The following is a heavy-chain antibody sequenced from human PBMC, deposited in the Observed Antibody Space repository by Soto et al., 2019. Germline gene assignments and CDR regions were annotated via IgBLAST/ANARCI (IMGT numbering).Heavy chain of an antibody. Sequence: SETLSLTCTVSGGSLSSYYWSWIRQPPGKGLEWIGYIYYSGSTNYNPSLKSRLTISVDTSNNQFSLKVRSVTAADTAVYYCARLSGSYNDRYFDSWGQGTLVTVSS. V-gene: IGHV4-59*08. CDR1: GGSLSSYY. D-gene: IGHD1-26*01. J-gene: IGHJ4*02. CDR3: ARLSGSYNDRYFDS. CDR2: IYYSGST.